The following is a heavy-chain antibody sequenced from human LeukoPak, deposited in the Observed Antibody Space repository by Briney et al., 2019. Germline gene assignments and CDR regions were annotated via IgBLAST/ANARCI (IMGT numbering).Heavy chain of an antibody. CDR2: INPNSGGA. J-gene: IGHJ5*02. CDR1: GYTFTGYY. CDR3: ARYSRLGYCTNGVCFADFNWFDP. D-gene: IGHD2-8*01. Sequence: APVKVSCKASGYTFTGYYMHWVRQAPGQGLEWMGWINPNSGGANYAQKFQGRVTMTRDTSISTAYMELSRLRSDDTAVYYCARYSRLGYCTNGVCFADFNWFDPWGQGTLVTVSS. V-gene: IGHV1-2*02.